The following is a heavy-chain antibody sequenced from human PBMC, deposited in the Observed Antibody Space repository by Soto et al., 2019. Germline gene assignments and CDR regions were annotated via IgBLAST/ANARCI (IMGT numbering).Heavy chain of an antibody. CDR3: ARVRQGCSANNCYFDP. V-gene: IGHV4-4*02. J-gene: IGHJ5*01. CDR1: GGSVRAPDW. CDR2: VHLSGHS. D-gene: IGHD1-1*01. Sequence: SETLSLTCTLSGGSVRAPDWWNWVRQSPDKGLEWIAEVHLSGHSNYNPSLRSRVSVSIDSSKNQFYLNLNSVTAADTAIYYCARVRQGCSANNCYFDPWGQGTQVTVSS.